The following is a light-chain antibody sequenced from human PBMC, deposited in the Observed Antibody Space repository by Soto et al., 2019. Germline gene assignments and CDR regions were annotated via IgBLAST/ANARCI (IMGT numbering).Light chain of an antibody. Sequence: ELVLTQSPATLSLSPGERATLSCRASQGVDTYVAWYQQKVGQAPRLLIFDASNRATGIPARFIGSGSGTDFTLTISSLDPEDFAVYYFHQRRNSYTFGQGTKLEIK. CDR2: DAS. CDR1: QGVDTY. CDR3: HQRRNSYT. V-gene: IGKV3-11*01. J-gene: IGKJ2*01.